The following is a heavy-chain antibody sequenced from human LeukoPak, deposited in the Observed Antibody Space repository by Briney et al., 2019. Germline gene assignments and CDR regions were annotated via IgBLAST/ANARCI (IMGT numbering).Heavy chain of an antibody. CDR3: ASQDFWSHY. J-gene: IGHJ4*02. CDR1: GGSISSGSYY. V-gene: IGHV4-61*02. Sequence: KSSQTLSLTCTVSGGSISSGSYYWSWIRQPAGKGLEWIGRIYTSGSTNYNPSLKSRVTISVDTSKNQFSLKLSSVTAADTAVYYCASQDFWSHYWGQGTLVTVSS. CDR2: IYTSGST. D-gene: IGHD3-3*01.